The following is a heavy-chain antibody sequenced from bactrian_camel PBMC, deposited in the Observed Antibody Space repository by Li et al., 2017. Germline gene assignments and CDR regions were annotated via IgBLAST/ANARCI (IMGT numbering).Heavy chain of an antibody. CDR1: GYVFLGYC. Sequence: VQLVESGGGSVQAGGSLRLSCGAPGYVFLGYCMGWFRQAPGKEREGVAGIGSEGTTAYAEAVMGRFTISKDNAKNTLYLQMNSLSPEDTAKYYCSAVDFDESPPGGACTAQEAVFFGRWGQGTQVTVS. CDR2: IGSEGTT. V-gene: IGHV3S67*01. D-gene: IGHD6*01. J-gene: IGHJ6*01. CDR3: SAVDFDESPPGGACTAQEAVFFGR.